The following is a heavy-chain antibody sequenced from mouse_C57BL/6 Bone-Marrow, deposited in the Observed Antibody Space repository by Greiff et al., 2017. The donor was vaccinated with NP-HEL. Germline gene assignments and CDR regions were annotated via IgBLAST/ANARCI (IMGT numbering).Heavy chain of an antibody. CDR2: ISSGGSYT. D-gene: IGHD1-1*01. V-gene: IGHV5-6*01. CDR3: ARYYDCSKYAY. CDR1: GFTFSSYG. J-gene: IGHJ3*01. Sequence: EVKLVESGGDLVKPGGSLKLSCAASGFTFSSYGMSWVRQTPDKRLEWVATISSGGSYTYYPDSVTGRFTISRDNAKNTLYRQMSSLKSEDTAMYYCARYYDCSKYAYWGQGPLVTVSA.